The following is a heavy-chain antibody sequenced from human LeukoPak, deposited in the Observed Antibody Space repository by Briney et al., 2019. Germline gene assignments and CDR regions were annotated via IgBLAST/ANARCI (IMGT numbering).Heavy chain of an antibody. CDR1: GFTFSSYA. CDR2: ISGSGGST. CDR3: AKDPPLGPDCFDY. J-gene: IGHJ4*02. Sequence: PGGSLRLSCAASGFTFSSYAMSWVRQAPGKGLEWVSAISGSGGSTYYADSVKGRFTISIDNSKNTLYLQMNSLRADDTAVYYCAKDPPLGPDCFDYWGQGTLVTVSS. D-gene: IGHD3-16*02. V-gene: IGHV3-23*01.